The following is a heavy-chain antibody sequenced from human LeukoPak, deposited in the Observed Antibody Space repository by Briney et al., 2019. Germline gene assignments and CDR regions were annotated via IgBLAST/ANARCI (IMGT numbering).Heavy chain of an antibody. CDR3: TIDVIVVVVAATSAVNY. J-gene: IGHJ4*02. CDR2: IKSKTDGGTT. Sequence: PGGSLRLSCAASGFTFSNAWMSWVRQAPGKGLEWVGRIKSKTDGGTTDYAAPVKGRFTISRDDSKNTLYLQMNSLKTEDTAVYYCTIDVIVVVVAATSAVNYWGQGTLVTVSS. V-gene: IGHV3-15*01. D-gene: IGHD2-15*01. CDR1: GFTFSNAW.